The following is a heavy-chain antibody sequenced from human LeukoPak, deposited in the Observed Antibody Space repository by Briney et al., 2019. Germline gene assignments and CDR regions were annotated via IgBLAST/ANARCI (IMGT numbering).Heavy chain of an antibody. CDR2: INWNGGST. V-gene: IGHV3-20*04. D-gene: IGHD3-3*01. CDR3: ARDSYDLYYFDY. Sequence: GGSLRLSCAASGFTFDDYGMSLVRQAPGKGLEWVSGINWNGGSTGYADSVKGRFTISRDNAKNSLYLQMNSLRAEDTALYYCARDSYDLYYFDYWGQGTLVTVSS. CDR1: GFTFDDYG. J-gene: IGHJ4*02.